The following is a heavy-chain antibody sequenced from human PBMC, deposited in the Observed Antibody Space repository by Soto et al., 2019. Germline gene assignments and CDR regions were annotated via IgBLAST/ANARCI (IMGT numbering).Heavy chain of an antibody. J-gene: IGHJ4*02. Sequence: EVQLLESGGGLVQPGGSLRLSCAASGFTFSRYAMNWVRQAPGKGLEWVSSISNGGGGTDSADSVKGRFTISRDNSKNTLYLQMNSLRPGDTAVYYCATVGGYHFRGHFDYWGQGTLVTFSS. V-gene: IGHV3-23*01. CDR1: GFTFSRYA. CDR3: ATVGGYHFRGHFDY. CDR2: ISNGGGGT. D-gene: IGHD5-12*01.